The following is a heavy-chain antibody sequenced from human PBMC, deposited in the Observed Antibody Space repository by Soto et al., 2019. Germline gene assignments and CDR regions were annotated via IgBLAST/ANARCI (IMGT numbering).Heavy chain of an antibody. V-gene: IGHV4-59*02. J-gene: IGHJ4*02. CDR3: AYGDSRGPLDC. CDR1: GGSVSSYF. D-gene: IGHD4-17*01. Sequence: PSETLSLTCIVSGGSVSSYFWSWIRQTPGKGLEWIGYVYNSERTEYNPSLKSRVTISVDTSKNQFSLKLNSVTAADTAVYYCAYGDSRGPLDCCGQRTLVTVSA. CDR2: VYNSERT.